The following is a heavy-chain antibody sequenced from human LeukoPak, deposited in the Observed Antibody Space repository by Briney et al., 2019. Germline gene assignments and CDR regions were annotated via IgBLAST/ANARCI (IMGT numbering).Heavy chain of an antibody. J-gene: IGHJ4*02. Sequence: GGSLRLSCAASGFTFSDYYMSWIRQAPGKGLEWVSYISSSGSTIYYADSVKGRFTISRDNAKNSLYLQMNSLRAEDTAVYYCARRHEGSMAALHHLDYWGQGTLVTVSS. CDR1: GFTFSDYY. CDR2: ISSSGSTI. D-gene: IGHD6-6*01. CDR3: ARRHEGSMAALHHLDY. V-gene: IGHV3-11*01.